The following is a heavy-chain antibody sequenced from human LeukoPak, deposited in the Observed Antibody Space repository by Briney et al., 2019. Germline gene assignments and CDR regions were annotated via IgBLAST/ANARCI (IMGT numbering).Heavy chain of an antibody. Sequence: GASVKVSCKASGGTFSNYVISWLRQAPGQGLEWMGGIIPIFGTSNYAQNFQGRVTMTRDTSISTAYMELSRLRSDDTAVYYCARDRVAARNWFDPWGQGTLVTVSS. D-gene: IGHD6-6*01. CDR3: ARDRVAARNWFDP. J-gene: IGHJ5*02. V-gene: IGHV1-69*05. CDR2: IIPIFGTS. CDR1: GGTFSNYV.